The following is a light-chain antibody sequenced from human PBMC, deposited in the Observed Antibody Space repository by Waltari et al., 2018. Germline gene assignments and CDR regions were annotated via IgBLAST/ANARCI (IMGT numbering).Light chain of an antibody. CDR2: EVN. V-gene: IGLV2-8*01. Sequence: QSALTQPPSASGSPGQSVTISCTGTSSDVRGFNYCPWYQHHPAKAPKLMISEVNKRPAGVPDRFSGAKSGNTASLTVSGLQADDEADYYCTSYAGSHNWVFGGGTKLTVL. CDR1: SSDVRGFNY. J-gene: IGLJ2*01. CDR3: TSYAGSHNWV.